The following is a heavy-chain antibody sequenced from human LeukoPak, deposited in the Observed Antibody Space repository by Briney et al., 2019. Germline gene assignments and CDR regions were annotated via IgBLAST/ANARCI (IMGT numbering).Heavy chain of an antibody. CDR1: GFTFSSCA. CDR2: ISGSGGST. CDR3: AKDGGYSGSYYPSDAFDI. D-gene: IGHD1-26*01. V-gene: IGHV3-23*01. Sequence: GGSLRLSCAASGFTFSSCAMSWVRQAPGKGLEWVSAISGSGGSTYYADSVKGRFTISRDNSKNTLYLQMNSLRAEDTAVYYCAKDGGYSGSYYPSDAFDIWGQGTMVTVSS. J-gene: IGHJ3*02.